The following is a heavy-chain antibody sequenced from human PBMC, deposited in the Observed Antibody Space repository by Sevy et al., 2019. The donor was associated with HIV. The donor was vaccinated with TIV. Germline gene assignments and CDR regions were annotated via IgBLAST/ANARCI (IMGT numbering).Heavy chain of an antibody. CDR1: GFTFSGSA. Sequence: GGSLRLSCAASGFTFSGSAMHWVRQASGNGLEWIGGIRNKANSYATAYAASVKGRFTISRDDSKNTAYLQMNSLKTEDTAVYYCISGSYGGGQGTLVTVSS. J-gene: IGHJ4*02. V-gene: IGHV3-73*01. CDR3: ISGSYG. D-gene: IGHD1-26*01. CDR2: IRNKANSYAT.